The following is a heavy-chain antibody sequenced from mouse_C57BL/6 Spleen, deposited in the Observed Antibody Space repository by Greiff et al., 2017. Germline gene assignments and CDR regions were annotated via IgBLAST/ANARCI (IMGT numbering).Heavy chain of an antibody. D-gene: IGHD1-1*01. CDR3: ARAVVATNYFDY. V-gene: IGHV1-69*01. J-gene: IGHJ2*01. CDR1: GYTFTSYW. Sequence: QVQLQQPGAELVMPGASVKLSCKASGYTFTSYWMHWVKQRPGQGLEWIGEIDPSDSYTNYNQKFKGKSTLTVYKSSSTAYMQVSSLTSEDSAVYYCARAVVATNYFDYWCQGTTLTVSS. CDR2: IDPSDSYT.